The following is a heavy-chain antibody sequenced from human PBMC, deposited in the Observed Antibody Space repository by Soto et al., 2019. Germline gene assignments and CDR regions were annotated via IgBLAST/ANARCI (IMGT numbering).Heavy chain of an antibody. CDR3: AKDIRGVSSPHSYYYYGMDV. CDR2: ISGSGGST. V-gene: IGHV3-23*01. CDR1: GFTFSSYA. D-gene: IGHD6-6*01. J-gene: IGHJ6*02. Sequence: EVQLLESGGGLVQPGGSLRLSCAASGFTFSSYAMSWVHQAPGKGLEWVSAISGSGGSTYYADSVKGRFTISRDNSKNTLYLQMNSLRAEDTAVYYCAKDIRGVSSPHSYYYYGMDVWGQGTTVTVSS.